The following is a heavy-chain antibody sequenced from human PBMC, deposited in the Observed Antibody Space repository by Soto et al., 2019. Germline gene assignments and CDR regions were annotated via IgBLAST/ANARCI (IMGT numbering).Heavy chain of an antibody. Sequence: QLVESGGGLVQPGGSLRLSCAASGFTFSRQWMSWLRRAPGKGLEWVANIKYDGSGKYYVDSVKGRFTISRDNAENSLYLQMNSLRDEDTAVYYCARDVGSGWFDYWGQGTLVTVSS. J-gene: IGHJ4*02. CDR3: ARDVGSGWFDY. CDR2: IKYDGSGK. CDR1: GFTFSRQW. D-gene: IGHD6-19*01. V-gene: IGHV3-7*05.